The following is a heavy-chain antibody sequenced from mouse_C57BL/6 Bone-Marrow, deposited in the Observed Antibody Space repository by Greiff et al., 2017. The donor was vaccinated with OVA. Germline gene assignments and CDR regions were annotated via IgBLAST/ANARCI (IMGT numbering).Heavy chain of an antibody. CDR3: ARGEDYGNSRWYFDV. J-gene: IGHJ1*03. Sequence: QVQLQQPGAELVKPGASVKMSCKASGYTFTSYWITWVKQRPGQGLEWIGDIYPGSGSTNYNEKFKSKATLTVDTSSRTAYMQLSSLTSEDSAVYYCARGEDYGNSRWYFDVWGTGTTVTVSS. CDR2: IYPGSGST. D-gene: IGHD2-1*01. V-gene: IGHV1-55*01. CDR1: GYTFTSYW.